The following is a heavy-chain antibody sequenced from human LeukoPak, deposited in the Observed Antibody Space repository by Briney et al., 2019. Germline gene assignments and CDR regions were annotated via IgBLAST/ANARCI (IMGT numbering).Heavy chain of an antibody. CDR3: AKDLTEVGASPFDY. CDR2: ISGSGGSI. J-gene: IGHJ4*02. V-gene: IGHV3-23*01. D-gene: IGHD1-26*01. Sequence: GGSLRLSCAASGFTFSSYAMSWVRQAPGKGLEWVSAISGSGGSIYYADSVKGRFTISRDNSKNTLYLQMNSLRAEDTAVYYCAKDLTEVGASPFDYWGQGTLVTVSS. CDR1: GFTFSSYA.